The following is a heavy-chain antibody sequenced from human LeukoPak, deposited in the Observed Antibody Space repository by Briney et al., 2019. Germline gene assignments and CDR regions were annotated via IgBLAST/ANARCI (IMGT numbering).Heavy chain of an antibody. CDR3: VADHPNYGY. CDR1: GFTLRSA. D-gene: IGHD5-24*01. J-gene: IGHJ4*02. V-gene: IGHV1-58*01. CDR2: IVVGSGHA. Sequence: SVKVSYKASGFTLRSAVQWVRKARGQRLGWIGWIVVGSGHASYAQKFQGKVTITTDMSTNTAYMEMSSLRSEDTAVYYCVADHPNYGYWGQGTLVTVSS.